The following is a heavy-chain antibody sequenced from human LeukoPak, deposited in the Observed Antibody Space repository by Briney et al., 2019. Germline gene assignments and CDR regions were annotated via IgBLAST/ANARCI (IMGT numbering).Heavy chain of an antibody. J-gene: IGHJ5*02. CDR3: ASARSTTWWKHVSIWFDP. CDR1: GFDFGAFG. CDR2: SADGSATK. D-gene: IGHD2-15*01. Sequence: GGSLRLSCVVSGFDFGAFGMNWVRQAPGKGLEWISYSADGSATKYYADSVRGRFTISRDNARSSVYLQMTSLRADDTAVYYCASARSTTWWKHVSIWFDPWGQGTLVTVSS. V-gene: IGHV3-48*04.